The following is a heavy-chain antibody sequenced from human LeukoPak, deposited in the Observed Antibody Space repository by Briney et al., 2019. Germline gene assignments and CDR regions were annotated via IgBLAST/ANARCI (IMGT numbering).Heavy chain of an antibody. CDR3: ARGFYDYVWGSYSYNWFDP. J-gene: IGHJ5*02. Sequence: SETLSLTCTVSGGSISSGDYYWSWIRQPPGKGLEWIGYIYYSGSTNHNPSLKSRVTISVDTSKNQFSLQLSSVTAADTAVYYCARGFYDYVWGSYSYNWFDPWGQGTLVTVSS. D-gene: IGHD3-16*01. V-gene: IGHV4-61*08. CDR1: GGSISSGDYY. CDR2: IYYSGST.